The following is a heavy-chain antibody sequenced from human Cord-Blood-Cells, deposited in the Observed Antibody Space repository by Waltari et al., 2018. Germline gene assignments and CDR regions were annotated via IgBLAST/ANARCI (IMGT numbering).Heavy chain of an antibody. V-gene: IGHV4-59*01. CDR3: AREVYSNPYWYFDL. Sequence: QVQLQESGPGLVTPSETLSLTCTVSGGSISSSYWSWIRPPPGKGLEWIGYIYYSGSTNYNPSLKSRVTISVDTSKNQFSLKLSSVTAADTAVYYCAREVYSNPYWYFDLWGRGTLVTVSS. J-gene: IGHJ2*01. CDR1: GGSISSSY. D-gene: IGHD4-4*01. CDR2: IYYSGST.